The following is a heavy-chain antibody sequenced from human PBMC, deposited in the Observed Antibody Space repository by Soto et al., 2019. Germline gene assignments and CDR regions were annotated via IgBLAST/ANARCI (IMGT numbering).Heavy chain of an antibody. CDR1: GGTFSSYA. V-gene: IGHV1-69*06. J-gene: IGHJ6*02. CDR2: IIPIFGTA. Sequence: SVKVSCKASGGTFSSYAISWVRQAPGQGLEWMGGIIPIFGTANYAQKFQGRVTITADKSTSTAYMELSSLRSEDTAVYYCARAGYCSSTSCHINYGMDVWGQGTTVTVSS. CDR3: ARAGYCSSTSCHINYGMDV. D-gene: IGHD2-2*03.